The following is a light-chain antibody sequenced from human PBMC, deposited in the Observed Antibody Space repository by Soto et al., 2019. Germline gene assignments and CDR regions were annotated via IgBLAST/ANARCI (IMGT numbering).Light chain of an antibody. V-gene: IGKV3-20*01. J-gene: IGKJ5*01. CDR3: QHYVERSPIT. Sequence: EIVLTQSPATLSLSPVERATLSCRASQSLSNNIYLAWYQQKPGQAPRLLISGASSRATGIPDRFSGSGSGTDFTLTISRLEPEDFALYYCQHYVERSPITFGQGTRLEIK. CDR1: QSLSNNIY. CDR2: GAS.